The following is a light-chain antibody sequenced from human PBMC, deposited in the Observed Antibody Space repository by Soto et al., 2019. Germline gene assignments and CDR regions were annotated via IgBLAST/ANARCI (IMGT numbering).Light chain of an antibody. CDR2: KAS. CDR3: HQYNSYSRT. V-gene: IGKV1-5*03. J-gene: IGKJ1*01. CDR1: QSISSW. Sequence: DIQMTQSPSTLSASVGDRVTITCRASQSISSWLAWYQQKPGKAPKLLIYKASSLESGVPSRFSGSGSGTEFTLTISSLQPDDFATYYCHQYNSYSRTFGQVTKVEIK.